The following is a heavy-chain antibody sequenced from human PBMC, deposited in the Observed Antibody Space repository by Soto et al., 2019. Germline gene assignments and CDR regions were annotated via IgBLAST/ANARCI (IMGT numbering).Heavy chain of an antibody. V-gene: IGHV3-74*01. Sequence: GSLRLSCEASGFIFTNFWIHLVRQFPGKGLVWVSRIDTSGSSTSYADSVKGRFTISRDNAKNTVSLQMNSLRAEDTGVYYCAKDSWYFDLWSQGSLVTVSS. D-gene: IGHD6-13*01. CDR2: IDTSGSST. CDR1: GFIFTNFW. CDR3: AKDSWYFDL. J-gene: IGHJ4*02.